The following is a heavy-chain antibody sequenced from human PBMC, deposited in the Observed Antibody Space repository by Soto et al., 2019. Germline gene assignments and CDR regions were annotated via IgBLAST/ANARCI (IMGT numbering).Heavy chain of an antibody. CDR3: ATRSGGGGAFDF. D-gene: IGHD3-10*01. V-gene: IGHV3-48*03. J-gene: IGHJ3*01. CDR1: GFTFSRYE. Sequence: EVKLVESGGGLVQPGGSLRLSCAASGFTFSRYEMNWVRQAPGKGLEWISYIHSSGTTIYYADSVKGRFTIPRDNAKNSLCLQMNSLTAEATAVYYCATRSGGGGAFDFWGQGTMVTVTS. CDR2: IHSSGTTI.